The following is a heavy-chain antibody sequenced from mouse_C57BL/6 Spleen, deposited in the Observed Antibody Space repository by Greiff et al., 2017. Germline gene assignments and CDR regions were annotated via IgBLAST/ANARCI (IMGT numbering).Heavy chain of an antibody. V-gene: IGHV1-52*01. CDR3: AREGSTMVTTGFAY. CDR2: IDPSDSET. Sequence: QVQLQQPGAELVRPGSSVKLSCKASGYTFTSYWMHWVKQRPIQGLEWIGNIDPSDSETHYNQKFKDKATLTVNKSSSTAYMTLSSLTSEDSAVYDCAREGSTMVTTGFAYWGQGTLVTVSA. J-gene: IGHJ3*01. CDR1: GYTFTSYW. D-gene: IGHD2-2*01.